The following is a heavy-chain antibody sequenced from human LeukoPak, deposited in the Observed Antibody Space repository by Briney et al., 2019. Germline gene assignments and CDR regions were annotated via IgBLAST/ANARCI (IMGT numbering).Heavy chain of an antibody. CDR3: AHSDSSGYYLFDY. V-gene: IGHV2-5*08. CDR2: IYWDDDK. D-gene: IGHD3-22*01. J-gene: IGHJ4*02. CDR1: GGSISSYYW. Sequence: TLSLTCTVSGGSISSYYWSWIRQPPGKALEWLALIYWDDDKRYSPSLKSRLTITKDTSKNQVVLTMTNMDPVDTATYYCAHSDSSGYYLFDYWGQGTLVTVSS.